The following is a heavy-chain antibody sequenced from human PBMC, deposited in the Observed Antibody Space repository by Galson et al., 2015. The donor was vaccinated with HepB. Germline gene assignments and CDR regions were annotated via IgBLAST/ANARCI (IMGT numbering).Heavy chain of an antibody. CDR2: ISSSSSYT. V-gene: IGHV3-11*06. D-gene: IGHD6-13*01. Sequence: SLRLSCAASGFTFSDYYMSWIRQAPGKGLEWVSYISSSSSYTNYADSVKGRFTISRDNAKNSLYLQMNSLRAEDTAVYYCARVRKAAAGTWFDPWGQGTLVTVSS. J-gene: IGHJ5*02. CDR1: GFTFSDYY. CDR3: ARVRKAAAGTWFDP.